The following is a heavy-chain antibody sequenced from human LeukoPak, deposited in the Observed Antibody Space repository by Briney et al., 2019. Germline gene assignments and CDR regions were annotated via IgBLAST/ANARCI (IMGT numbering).Heavy chain of an antibody. Sequence: GGSLRLSCAASGFTFSIYSMNWVRQAPGKGLEWVSYISSSSSTIHYADSVKGRFTISRDNAKNSLYLQMNSLRAEDTAVYYCAKDLKVAAGPMDVWGKGTTVTVSP. V-gene: IGHV3-48*01. CDR1: GFTFSIYS. CDR2: ISSSSSTI. CDR3: AKDLKVAAGPMDV. D-gene: IGHD6-13*01. J-gene: IGHJ6*04.